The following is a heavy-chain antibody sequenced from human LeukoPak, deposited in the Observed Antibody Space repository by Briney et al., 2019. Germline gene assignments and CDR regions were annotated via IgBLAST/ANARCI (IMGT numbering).Heavy chain of an antibody. CDR2: INNDGSIT. V-gene: IGHV3-74*01. CDR3: ARGPSVLGATDN. J-gene: IGHJ4*02. D-gene: IGHD3-10*01. CDR1: GFIFSRYW. Sequence: PGGSLRLSCAASGFIFSRYWMHWVRQAPGKELVWVSRINNDGSITNSADSVKGRFTISRDNAKDTLYLQMDSLRAEDTAIYYCARGPSVLGATDNWGQGTLVAVSS.